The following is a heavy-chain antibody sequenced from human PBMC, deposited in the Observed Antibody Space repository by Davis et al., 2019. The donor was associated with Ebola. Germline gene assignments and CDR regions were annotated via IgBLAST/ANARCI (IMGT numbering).Heavy chain of an antibody. V-gene: IGHV1-18*04. CDR1: GYTFTNYG. CDR2: INPHNGNT. CDR3: ARLRQQLVGGFDP. J-gene: IGHJ5*02. Sequence: AASVKVSCKTSGYTFTNYGITWVRQAPGQGLEWMGWINPHNGNTNYAQNVQGRVTMTTDTSTSTAYMEVGTLRSDDTAVYYCARLRQQLVGGFDPWGQGTLVTVSA. D-gene: IGHD6-13*01.